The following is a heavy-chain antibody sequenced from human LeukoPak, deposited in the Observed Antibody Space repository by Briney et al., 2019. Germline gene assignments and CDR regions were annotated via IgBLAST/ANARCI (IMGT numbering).Heavy chain of an antibody. CDR3: ARAQSAHYDY. CDR2: IYYSGST. CDR1: GGSISSYY. V-gene: IGHV4-39*07. J-gene: IGHJ4*02. D-gene: IGHD6-19*01. Sequence: SETLSLTCTVSGGSISSYYWGWIRQPPGKGLEWIGSIYYSGSTYYNPSLKSRVTISVDTSKNQFSLKLSSVTAADTAVYYCARAQSAHYDYWGQGTLVTVSS.